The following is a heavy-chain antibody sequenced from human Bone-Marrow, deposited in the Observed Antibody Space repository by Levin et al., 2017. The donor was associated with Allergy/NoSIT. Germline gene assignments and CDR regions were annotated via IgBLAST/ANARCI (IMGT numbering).Heavy chain of an antibody. J-gene: IGHJ6*03. D-gene: IGHD6-13*01. CDR3: ARDGVAAAESYYYYYMDV. V-gene: IGHV4-61*02. CDR1: GGSISSGSYY. CDR2: IYTSGST. Sequence: SETLSLTCTVSGGSISSGSYYWSWIRQPAGKGLEWIGRIYTSGSTNYNPSLKSRVTISVDTSKNQFSLKLSSVTAADTAVYYCARDGVAAAESYYYYYMDVWGKGTTVTVSS.